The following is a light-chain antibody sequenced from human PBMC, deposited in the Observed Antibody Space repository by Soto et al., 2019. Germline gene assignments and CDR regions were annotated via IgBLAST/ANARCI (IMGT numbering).Light chain of an antibody. CDR1: HSVSSR. Sequence: EIVLTQSPVTLSLSPGERATLSCRASHSVSSRLAWYQQKPGQAPRLLISGASSRATGIPDRFSGSGFGTDFTLTISRLEPEDFALYYCQHYAGGSRITFGQGTRLEIK. CDR2: GAS. V-gene: IGKV3-20*01. J-gene: IGKJ5*01. CDR3: QHYAGGSRIT.